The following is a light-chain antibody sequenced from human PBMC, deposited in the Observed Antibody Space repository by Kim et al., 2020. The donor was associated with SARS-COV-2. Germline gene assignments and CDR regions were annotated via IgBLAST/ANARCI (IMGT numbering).Light chain of an antibody. J-gene: IGKJ4*01. CDR1: HRMGNY. V-gene: IGKV1-39*01. Sequence: GDKATSTVLASHRMGNYVKWYQQKEGKAPNHLIYSASTMHSGIPSRFRGSGYGTDFNLTVSSLQPEDCATYYCQQSYSTLSFGGGTNLEI. CDR2: SAS. CDR3: QQSYSTLS.